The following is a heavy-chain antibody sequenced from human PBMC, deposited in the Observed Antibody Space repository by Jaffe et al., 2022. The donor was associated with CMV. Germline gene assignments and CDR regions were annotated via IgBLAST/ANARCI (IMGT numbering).Heavy chain of an antibody. CDR2: IYYSGST. D-gene: IGHD3-3*01. V-gene: IGHV4-59*01. Sequence: QVQLQESGPGLVKPSETLSLTCTVSGGSISSYYWSWIRQPPGKGLEWIGYIYYSGSTNYNPSLKSRVTISVDTSKNQFSLKLSSVTAADTAVYYCARVGVGETILAHYYYMDVWGKGTTVTVSS. J-gene: IGHJ6*03. CDR1: GGSISSYY. CDR3: ARVGVGETILAHYYYMDV.